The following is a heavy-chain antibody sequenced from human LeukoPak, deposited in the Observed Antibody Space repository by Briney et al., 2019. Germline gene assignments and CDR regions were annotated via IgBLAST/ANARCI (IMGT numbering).Heavy chain of an antibody. CDR2: IDPNSGDT. V-gene: IGHV1-2*02. CDR3: AREEGAPIAAANI. CDR1: GYSFTGYF. D-gene: IGHD6-13*01. Sequence: ASVKVSCKASGYSFTGYFIHWVRQAPGQGLEWMGCIDPNSGDTKYAQKFQGRVSMPRDTSTRTAYMELSRLRSDDTAVYYCAREEGAPIAAANIWGLGTKVTVSS. J-gene: IGHJ3*02.